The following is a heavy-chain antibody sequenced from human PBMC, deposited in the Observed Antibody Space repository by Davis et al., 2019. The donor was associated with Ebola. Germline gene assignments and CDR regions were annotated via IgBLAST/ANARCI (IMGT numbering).Heavy chain of an antibody. CDR2: ITSNSGTT. CDR3: AKDFYGSGSYIDA. CDR1: GLTFDYYA. Sequence: SLKISCATSGLTFDYYAMHWFRQAPGKGLAWVSGITSNSGTTAYADSVKGRFTISRDNAKDSLYLQMNSLRIEDTAFYYCAKDFYGSGSYIDAWGQGTLVAVSS. J-gene: IGHJ5*02. D-gene: IGHD3-10*01. V-gene: IGHV3-9*01.